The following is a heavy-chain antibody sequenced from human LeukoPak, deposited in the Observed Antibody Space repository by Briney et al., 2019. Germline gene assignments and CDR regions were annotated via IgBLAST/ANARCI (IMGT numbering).Heavy chain of an antibody. Sequence: SPSETLSLTCAVYGGSFSGYYWSWIRQPPGKGLEWIGEINHSGSTNYNPSLKSRVTISVDTSKNQFSLKLSSVTAADTAVYYCARRWYYYGSGSYGVWGQGTLVAVSS. J-gene: IGHJ4*02. D-gene: IGHD3-10*01. CDR1: GGSFSGYY. CDR3: ARRWYYYGSGSYGV. CDR2: INHSGST. V-gene: IGHV4-34*01.